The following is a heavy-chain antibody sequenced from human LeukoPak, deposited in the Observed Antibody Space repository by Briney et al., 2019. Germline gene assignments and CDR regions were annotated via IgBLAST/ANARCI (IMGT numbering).Heavy chain of an antibody. J-gene: IGHJ5*02. CDR1: GFTFSSYA. V-gene: IGHV3-23*01. CDR2: ISGSGGST. Sequence: GGSLRLSCAASGFTFSSYARSWVRQAPGKGLEWVSAISGSGGSTYYADSVKGRFTISRDNSKNTLYLQMNSLRAEDTAVYYCANLITFGGVLEPWGQGTLVTVSS. D-gene: IGHD3-16*01. CDR3: ANLITFGGVLEP.